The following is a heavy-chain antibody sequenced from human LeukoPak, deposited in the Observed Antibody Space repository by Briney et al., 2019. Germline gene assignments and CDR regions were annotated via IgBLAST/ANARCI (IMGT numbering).Heavy chain of an antibody. J-gene: IGHJ6*02. CDR2: IRSKAYGGTT. D-gene: IGHD2-15*01. Sequence: GGSLRLSCTASGFTFGDYAMSWVRQAPGKGLEWVGFIRSKAYGGTTEYAASVKGRFTISRDDSKSIAYLQMNSLKTEDTAVCYCTSAVDCSGGSCYSYYYGMDVWGQGTTVTVSS. CDR1: GFTFGDYA. V-gene: IGHV3-49*04. CDR3: TSAVDCSGGSCYSYYYGMDV.